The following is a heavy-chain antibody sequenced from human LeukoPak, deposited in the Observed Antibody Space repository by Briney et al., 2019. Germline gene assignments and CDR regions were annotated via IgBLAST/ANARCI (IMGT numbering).Heavy chain of an antibody. D-gene: IGHD2-2*01. J-gene: IGHJ4*02. Sequence: GGSLILSCAASGFTFSSYSMNWVRQAPGKGLEWVSSISSSSSDIYYADSVKGRFTISRDNAKNSLYLQMNSLRAEDTAVYYCARDGRRYCSSTSCYVVYWGQGTLVTVSS. CDR1: GFTFSSYS. CDR3: ARDGRRYCSSTSCYVVY. CDR2: ISSSSSDI. V-gene: IGHV3-21*01.